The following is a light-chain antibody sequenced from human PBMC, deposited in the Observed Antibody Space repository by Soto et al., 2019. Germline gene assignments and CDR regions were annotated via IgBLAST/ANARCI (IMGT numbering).Light chain of an antibody. J-gene: IGKJ1*01. CDR1: QSVSRSY. Sequence: EIVLTQSPGTLSLSLGDRATLSCRASQSVSRSYLGWYQQKPGQAPRLLIYGASTRAAGIPARFSGSGSGTEFTLTITSLQSEDFAVYYCQQFHNWPRTFGQGTKVDIK. CDR3: QQFHNWPRT. CDR2: GAS. V-gene: IGKV3-15*01.